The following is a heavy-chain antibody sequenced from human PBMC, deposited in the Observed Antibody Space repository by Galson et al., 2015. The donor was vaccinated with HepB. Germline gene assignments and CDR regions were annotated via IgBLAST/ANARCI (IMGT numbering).Heavy chain of an antibody. CDR1: GFTFGSYA. V-gene: IGHV3-23*01. J-gene: IGHJ4*02. Sequence: SLRLSCAASGFTFGSYAMNWVRQAPGKGPEWASAISDGGGSTYYADSVKGRFTISRDNSKNSVYVQMNSLRPEDTATYYCLGGRVYWGQGILVTVSS. CDR3: LGGRVY. CDR2: ISDGGGST. D-gene: IGHD3-10*01.